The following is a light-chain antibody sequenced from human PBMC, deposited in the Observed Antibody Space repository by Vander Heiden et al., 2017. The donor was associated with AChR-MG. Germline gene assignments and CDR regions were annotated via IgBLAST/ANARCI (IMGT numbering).Light chain of an antibody. J-gene: IGKJ1*01. CDR1: QRVINN. V-gene: IGKV3-15*01. CDR3: QQYYNWPPWT. CDR2: DAS. Sequence: EIVMTQSPDTLSVSPGERATLSCRASQRVINNLERYQQKPGQAPRLLIYDASTRATGIPARFSGSGSGTEFTLTISSRQSEDFAVYYCQQYYNWPPWTFGQGTRVEIK.